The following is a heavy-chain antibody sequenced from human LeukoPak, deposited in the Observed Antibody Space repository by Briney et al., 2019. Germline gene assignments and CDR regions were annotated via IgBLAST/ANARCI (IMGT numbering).Heavy chain of an antibody. CDR1: GGSISSSSYY. CDR3: ASHYYDSSGYRGPIDY. D-gene: IGHD3-22*01. Sequence: SETLSLTCTVSGGSISSSSYYWGWIRQPPGKGLEWIGSIYYSGSTYYNPSLKSRVTISVDTSKNQFSLKLSSVTAADTAVYYCASHYYDSSGYRGPIDYWGQGTLVTVSS. J-gene: IGHJ4*02. CDR2: IYYSGST. V-gene: IGHV4-39*01.